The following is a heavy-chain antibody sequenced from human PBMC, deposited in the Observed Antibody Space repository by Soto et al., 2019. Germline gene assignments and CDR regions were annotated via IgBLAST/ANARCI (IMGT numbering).Heavy chain of an antibody. CDR2: MSSSGDSI. D-gene: IGHD3-10*01. CDR1: GITFSDCS. CDR3: ARVRFGQWGYAMDV. Sequence: QVQLVESGGGLVKPGGSLRLSCAASGITFSDCSMNWIRQAPGKGLEWVSYMSSSGDSINYAGSVRGRFTVSRDNDKNSLYLQMNSLRAEDTAMYYCARVRFGQWGYAMDVWGQGTTVTVSS. V-gene: IGHV3-11*01. J-gene: IGHJ6*01.